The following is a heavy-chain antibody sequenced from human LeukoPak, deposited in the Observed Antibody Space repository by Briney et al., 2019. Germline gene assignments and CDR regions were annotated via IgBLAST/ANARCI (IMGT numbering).Heavy chain of an antibody. CDR3: ARETLLDY. CDR1: GFTFSSYS. CDR2: ISSGSSTI. J-gene: IGHJ4*02. V-gene: IGHV3-48*01. Sequence: PGGSLRLSCAASGFTFSSYSMNWVRQAPGKGLERVSYISSGSSTISYADSVKGRFTISRDNAKNSLYLQMNSLRAEDTAVYYCARETLLDYWGQGTLVTVSS.